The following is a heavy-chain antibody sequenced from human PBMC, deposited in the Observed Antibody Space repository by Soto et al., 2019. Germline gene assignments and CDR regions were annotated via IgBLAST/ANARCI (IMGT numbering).Heavy chain of an antibody. CDR3: AKDAKKYYDFWSGFNYNYYGLDV. CDR1: GFTFNNFG. Sequence: GGSLRLSCAASGFTFNNFGMYWVRQAPGKGLEWVAVISYDGNNKYYADSVKGRFTISRDSSKKTLYLQMNSLRAEDTAVYYCAKDAKKYYDFWSGFNYNYYGLDVWGQGTTVTVSS. V-gene: IGHV3-30*18. D-gene: IGHD3-3*01. CDR2: ISYDGNNK. J-gene: IGHJ6*02.